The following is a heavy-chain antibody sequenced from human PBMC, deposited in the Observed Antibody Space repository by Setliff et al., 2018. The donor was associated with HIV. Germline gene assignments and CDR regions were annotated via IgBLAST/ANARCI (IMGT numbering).Heavy chain of an antibody. CDR2: ISSSSTTI. Sequence: HPGGSLRLSCAASGFTFSSYSMNWVRQAPGKGLEWVSYISSSSTTIYYGDSVRGRFTISRDNSKNTLYLQMNSLRSEDTAVYFCAKSFNSGPTNWNIDVWGTGTTVTVSS. J-gene: IGHJ6*03. D-gene: IGHD1-20*01. CDR1: GFTFSSYS. V-gene: IGHV3-48*01. CDR3: AKSFNSGPTNWNIDV.